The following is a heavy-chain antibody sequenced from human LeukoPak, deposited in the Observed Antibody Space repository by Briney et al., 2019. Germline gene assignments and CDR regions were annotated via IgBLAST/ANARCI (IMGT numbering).Heavy chain of an antibody. Sequence: PGGSLRLSCVVSGFTVSSKYMTWVRQAPGKGLEWVSVFYSSGTTNYAASVKGRFIISRDNSKNTLYLQMNSLRAEDTAVYYCASRGEYSSSWYGMDVWGQGTTVTVTS. CDR3: ASRGEYSSSWYGMDV. D-gene: IGHD6-13*01. CDR2: FYSSGTT. J-gene: IGHJ6*02. CDR1: GFTVSSKY. V-gene: IGHV3-53*01.